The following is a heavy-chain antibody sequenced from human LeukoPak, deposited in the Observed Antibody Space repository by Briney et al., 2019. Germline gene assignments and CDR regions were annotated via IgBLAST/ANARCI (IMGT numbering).Heavy chain of an antibody. J-gene: IGHJ6*02. CDR2: INNDGGDT. D-gene: IGHD3-3*02. CDR3: ARNTPSLSTNGMDV. V-gene: IGHV3-74*01. Sequence: GGSLRLSCAASGFTFSSYWMYWVRQAPGKGLVWVSRINNDGGDTTYADSVKGRFTISRDNAENSLYLQMDSLRAEDTAVYYCARNTPSLSTNGMDVWGQGTTVTVSS. CDR1: GFTFSSYW.